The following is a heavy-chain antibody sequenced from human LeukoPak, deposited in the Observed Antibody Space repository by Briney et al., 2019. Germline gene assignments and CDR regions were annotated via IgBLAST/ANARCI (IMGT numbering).Heavy chain of an antibody. V-gene: IGHV1-46*01. D-gene: IGHD1-26*01. CDR1: GGTFSSYA. Sequence: ASVKVSCKASGGTFSSYAISWVRQAPGQGLEWMGIINPSGGSTSYAQKFQGRVTMTRDTSTSTVYMELSSLRSEDTAVYYCARDNSDRGDYGMDVWGQGTTVTVSS. CDR3: ARDNSDRGDYGMDV. CDR2: INPSGGST. J-gene: IGHJ6*02.